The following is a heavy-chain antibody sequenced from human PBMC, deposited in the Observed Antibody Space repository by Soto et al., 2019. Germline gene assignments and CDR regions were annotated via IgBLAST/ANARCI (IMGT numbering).Heavy chain of an antibody. V-gene: IGHV3-30*18. CDR1: GFTFSSYG. CDR2: ISYDGSNK. Sequence: SLRLSCAASGFTFSSYGMHWVRQAPGKGLEWVAVISYDGSNKYYADSVKGRFTISRDNSKNTLYLQMNSLRAEDTAVYYCAKVPSSYYDSSGSPAYWGQGTLVTVS. J-gene: IGHJ4*02. CDR3: AKVPSSYYDSSGSPAY. D-gene: IGHD3-22*01.